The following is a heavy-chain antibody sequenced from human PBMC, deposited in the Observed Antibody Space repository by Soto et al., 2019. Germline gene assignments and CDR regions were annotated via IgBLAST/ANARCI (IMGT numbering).Heavy chain of an antibody. CDR1: GGTFSSYA. D-gene: IGHD6-13*01. Sequence: SVKVSCKASGGTFSSYAISWVRQAPGQGLEWMGGIIPIFGTANYAQKFQGRVTITADKSTSTAYMELSSLRSEDTAVYYCARGGYSSSWPLYFQHWGQGTLVTSPQ. V-gene: IGHV1-69*06. CDR3: ARGGYSSSWPLYFQH. J-gene: IGHJ1*01. CDR2: IIPIFGTA.